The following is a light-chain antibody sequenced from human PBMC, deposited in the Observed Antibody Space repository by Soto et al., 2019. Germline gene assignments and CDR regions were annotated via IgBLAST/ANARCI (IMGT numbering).Light chain of an antibody. CDR1: HHVSSSY. CDR2: GAS. CDR3: QRHCRSPGT. V-gene: IGKV3-20*01. Sequence: TLAVSGEGVDTGSRRTGHHVSSSYLAWYQQKPGQAPRLLIYGASSRATGIPDRFSGSESGTDFTLTISGLQPEDSAVYYCQRHCRSPGTFGRGTKVDIK. J-gene: IGKJ1*01.